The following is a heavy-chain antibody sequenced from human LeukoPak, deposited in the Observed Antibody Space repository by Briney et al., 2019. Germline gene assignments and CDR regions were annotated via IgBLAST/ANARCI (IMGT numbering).Heavy chain of an antibody. Sequence: PSETLSLTCAVSGGSISSSNWWSWVRRPPGKGLEWIGEIYHSGSTNYNPSLKSRVTISVDKSKSQFSLKLSSVTAADTAVYYCARAAYDYVWGSYRKENAFDIWGQGTMVTVSS. CDR3: ARAAYDYVWGSYRKENAFDI. J-gene: IGHJ3*02. CDR2: IYHSGST. D-gene: IGHD3-16*02. CDR1: GGSISSSNW. V-gene: IGHV4-4*02.